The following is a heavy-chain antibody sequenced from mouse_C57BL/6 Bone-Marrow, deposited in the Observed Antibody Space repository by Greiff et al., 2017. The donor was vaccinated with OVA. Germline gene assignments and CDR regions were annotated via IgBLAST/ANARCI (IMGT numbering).Heavy chain of an antibody. J-gene: IGHJ3*01. CDR2: ISSGGSYT. CDR3: ARGRLRRDAY. V-gene: IGHV5-6*01. D-gene: IGHD2-4*01. Sequence: EVQVVESGGDLVKPGGSLKLSCAASGFTFSSYGMSWVRQTPDKRLEWVATISSGGSYTYYPDSVKGRVTISRDNAKNTLYLQMSSLKSEDTAMYYCARGRLRRDAYWGQGTLVTVSA. CDR1: GFTFSSYG.